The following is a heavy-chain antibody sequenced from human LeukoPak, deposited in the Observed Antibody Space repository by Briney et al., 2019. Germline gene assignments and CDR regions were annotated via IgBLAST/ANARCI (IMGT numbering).Heavy chain of an antibody. Sequence: GGSLRLSCAASGFTFINYGINWVRQAPGKGLEWVASIGATDAYIYYAPSLKGRFTISRDNAKNSVYLQMNSLRAEDTGVYYCARDQGTAGWPIDYWGQGALVTVSS. J-gene: IGHJ4*02. V-gene: IGHV3-21*01. CDR3: ARDQGTAGWPIDY. D-gene: IGHD6-19*01. CDR2: IGATDAYI. CDR1: GFTFINYG.